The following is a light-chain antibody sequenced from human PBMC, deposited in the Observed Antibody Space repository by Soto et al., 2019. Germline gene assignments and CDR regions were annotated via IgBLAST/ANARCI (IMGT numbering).Light chain of an antibody. J-gene: IGKJ3*01. CDR2: AAS. CDR1: QGIGSY. V-gene: IGKV1-9*01. CDR3: QQLNSHPPFA. Sequence: DIQLTQSPSFLSASVGDRVTITCRASQGIGSYLAWYQQKPGKAPKLLIYAASNLQSGAPSRFSGSGSGTEFTLTISSLQSEDFATDYCQQLNSHPPFACGPGTKLDIK.